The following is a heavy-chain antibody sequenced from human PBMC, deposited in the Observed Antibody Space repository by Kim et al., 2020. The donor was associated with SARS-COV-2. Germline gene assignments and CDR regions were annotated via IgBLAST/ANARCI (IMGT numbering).Heavy chain of an antibody. CDR1: GFTFSSYG. J-gene: IGHJ4*02. Sequence: GGSLRLSCAASGFTFSSYGMHWVRQAPGKGLEWVAVIWYDGSNKYYADSVKGRFTISRDNSKNTLYLQMNSLRAEDTAVYYCARDRGWLRYFDYWGQGTLVTVSS. V-gene: IGHV3-33*01. CDR2: IWYDGSNK. D-gene: IGHD5-12*01. CDR3: ARDRGWLRYFDY.